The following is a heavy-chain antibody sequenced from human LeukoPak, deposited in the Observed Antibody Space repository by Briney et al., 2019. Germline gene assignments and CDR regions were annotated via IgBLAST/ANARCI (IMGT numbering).Heavy chain of an antibody. CDR2: IHHSGST. D-gene: IGHD1-1*01. Sequence: PSETLSLTCAVYGGSFSGSYWSWIRQSPGKGVEWIGEIHHSGSTNYNPSLKSRVTISLDTSNNQFSLKLTSVTAADTAVYYCARSRASVATAGTFGDWGQGALVTVSS. V-gene: IGHV4-34*01. CDR1: GGSFSGSY. J-gene: IGHJ4*02. CDR3: ARSRASVATAGTFGD.